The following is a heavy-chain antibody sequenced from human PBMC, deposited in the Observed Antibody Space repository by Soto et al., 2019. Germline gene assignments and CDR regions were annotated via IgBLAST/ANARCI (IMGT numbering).Heavy chain of an antibody. Sequence: EVQLVESGGGLVRPGGSLRLSCTASGFTFNDAWMSWVRQAPGKGLERVARIKTETEGGTTDYAELVEGSSTISKDDAKNTLYLQMNTLTTEDTAVYYCTTYDYFRGNYRYRWACWGQGTLVTVSS. D-gene: IGHD3-16*02. CDR1: GFTFNDAW. J-gene: IGHJ1*01. CDR2: IKTETEGGTT. V-gene: IGHV3-15*01. CDR3: TTYDYFRGNYRYRWAC.